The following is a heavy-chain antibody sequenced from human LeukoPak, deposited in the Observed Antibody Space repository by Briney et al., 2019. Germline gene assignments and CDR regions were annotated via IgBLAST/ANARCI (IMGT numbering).Heavy chain of an antibody. V-gene: IGHV4-61*02. CDR1: GGSISSGSYY. CDR2: IYTSGST. CDR3: ARSYYYDSSGYYYGSDY. D-gene: IGHD3-22*01. Sequence: SQTLSLTXTVSGGSISSGSYYWSWIRQPAGKGLEWIGRIYTSGSTNYNPSLKSRVTISVDTSNNQFSLKLSSVAAADTAVYYCARSYYYDSSGYYYGSDYWGQGTLVTVSS. J-gene: IGHJ4*02.